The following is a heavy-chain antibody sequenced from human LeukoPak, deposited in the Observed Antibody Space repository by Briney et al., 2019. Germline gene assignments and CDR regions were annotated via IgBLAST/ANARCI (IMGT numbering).Heavy chain of an antibody. J-gene: IGHJ4*02. D-gene: IGHD1-26*01. CDR1: GGTFSSYA. Sequence: SVKVSCKASGGTFSSYAISWVRQAPGQGLEWMGGIIPIFGTANYAQKFQGRVTITADESTSTAYMELSSLRSEDTAVYYCARGGYSGSYYAQFDYWSQGTLVTVSS. V-gene: IGHV1-69*13. CDR3: ARGGYSGSYYAQFDY. CDR2: IIPIFGTA.